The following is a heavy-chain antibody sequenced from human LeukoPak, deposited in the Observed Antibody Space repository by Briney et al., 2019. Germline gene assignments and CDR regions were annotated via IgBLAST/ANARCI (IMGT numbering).Heavy chain of an antibody. CDR2: INPNSGGT. V-gene: IGHV1-2*04. CDR1: GYTFTGYY. Sequence: GASVKVSCKASGYTFTGYYMHWVRRAPGQGLEWMGWINPNSGGTNYAQKFQGWVTMTRDTSISTAYMELSRLRSDDTAVYYCARATSGYSYDDFDYWGQGTLVTVSS. D-gene: IGHD5-18*01. CDR3: ARATSGYSYDDFDY. J-gene: IGHJ4*02.